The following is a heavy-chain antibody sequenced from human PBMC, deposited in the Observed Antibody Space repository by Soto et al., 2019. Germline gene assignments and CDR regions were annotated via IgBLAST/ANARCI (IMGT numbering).Heavy chain of an antibody. Sequence: SGTLSLTCTVSGGSISSYYWSWIRQPPGKGLEWIGYIYYSGITNYNPSLKSRVTISVDTSKNQFSLKLSSVTAADTAVYYCARYKSNYYYGMDVWGQGTTVTVS. CDR3: ARYKSNYYYGMDV. CDR1: GGSISSYY. V-gene: IGHV4-59*01. CDR2: IYYSGIT. J-gene: IGHJ6*02. D-gene: IGHD1-20*01.